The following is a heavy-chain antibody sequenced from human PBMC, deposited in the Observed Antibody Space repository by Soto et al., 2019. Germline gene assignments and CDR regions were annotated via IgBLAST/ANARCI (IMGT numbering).Heavy chain of an antibody. Sequence: EVQLVESGGGLVQPGGSLRLSCAASGFTFSSYSMNWVRQAPGKGLAWVSYISSSSSTIYSADPVKGRFTISRDNAKTLRYLQMNSLRDEDTAVYYCEGDHGGSWYKDYYYGMDVWGQETTVTVSS. V-gene: IGHV3-48*02. CDR3: EGDHGGSWYKDYYYGMDV. D-gene: IGHD6-13*01. J-gene: IGHJ6*02. CDR2: ISSSSSTI. CDR1: GFTFSSYS.